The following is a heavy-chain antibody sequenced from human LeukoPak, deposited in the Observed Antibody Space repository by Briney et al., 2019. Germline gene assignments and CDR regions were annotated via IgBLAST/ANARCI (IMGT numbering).Heavy chain of an antibody. D-gene: IGHD4-17*01. CDR3: ARTGDGDRGDYSYYYNPMDV. CDR1: RGSVSNSRYY. J-gene: IGHJ6*02. Sequence: SETLSLTCIVSRGSVSNSRYYWGWIRQPPGKGLEWIGSVYHSGSTYDNPSLRGRVTVSVDTSKNQFSLKLSSVAAADTAVYYCARTGDGDRGDYSYYYNPMDVWGQGTKVTVSS. V-gene: IGHV4-39*01. CDR2: VYHSGST.